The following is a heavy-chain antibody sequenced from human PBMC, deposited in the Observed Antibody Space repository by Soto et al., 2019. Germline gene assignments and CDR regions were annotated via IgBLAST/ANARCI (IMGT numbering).Heavy chain of an antibody. CDR3: ARRIAAAGVWFDP. CDR1: GGSISNYY. V-gene: IGHV4-59*01. Sequence: QVQLQESGPGLVKPSETLSLSCTVSGGSISNYYWSWIRQPPGRGLEWIGYIFYSGSTNYNPSLKSRVTISVDTSKNQFSLKLISVTAADTAMYYCARRIAAAGVWFDPWGQGTLVTVSS. J-gene: IGHJ5*02. D-gene: IGHD6-13*01. CDR2: IFYSGST.